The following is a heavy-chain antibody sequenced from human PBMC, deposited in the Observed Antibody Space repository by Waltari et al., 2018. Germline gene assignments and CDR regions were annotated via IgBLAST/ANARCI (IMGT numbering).Heavy chain of an antibody. Sequence: EVQLLESGGGLVQPGGSLRLSCAASGFSFSTYSMSWSRQAPWKGLEWVSSINDNMVITHYAASVKGRFTISRDNSKSTLYLQMDSLRAEDTAIYYCAATPSMSGNDFWGQGTLVTVSS. CDR2: INDNMVIT. V-gene: IGHV3-23*01. CDR3: AATPSMSGNDF. D-gene: IGHD5-12*01. J-gene: IGHJ1*01. CDR1: GFSFSTYS.